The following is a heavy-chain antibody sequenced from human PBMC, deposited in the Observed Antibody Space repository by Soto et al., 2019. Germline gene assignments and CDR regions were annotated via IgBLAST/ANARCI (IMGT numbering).Heavy chain of an antibody. CDR2: ISSSSSTI. CDR3: ARDRRDIFGDNWFDP. D-gene: IGHD3-3*01. V-gene: IGHV3-48*01. CDR1: GFTFSSYS. J-gene: IGHJ5*02. Sequence: EVQPVESGGGLVQPGGSLRLSCAASGFTFSSYSMNWVRQAPGKGLEWVSYISSSSSTIYYADSVKGRFTISRDNAKNSLYLQMNSLRAEDTAVYYCARDRRDIFGDNWFDPWGQGTLVTVSS.